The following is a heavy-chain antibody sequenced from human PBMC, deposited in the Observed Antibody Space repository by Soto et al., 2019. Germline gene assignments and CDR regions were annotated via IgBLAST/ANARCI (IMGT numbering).Heavy chain of an antibody. CDR3: AKDRPRRDGYKLENLDY. J-gene: IGHJ4*02. V-gene: IGHV3-23*01. Sequence: AGGSLRLSCAASGFTFSSYAMSWVRQAPGKGLEWVSAISGSGGSTYYADSVKGRFTISRDNSKNTLYLQMNSLRAEDTAVYYCAKDRPRRDGYKLENLDYWGQGTLVTVSS. CDR2: ISGSGGST. CDR1: GFTFSSYA. D-gene: IGHD5-12*01.